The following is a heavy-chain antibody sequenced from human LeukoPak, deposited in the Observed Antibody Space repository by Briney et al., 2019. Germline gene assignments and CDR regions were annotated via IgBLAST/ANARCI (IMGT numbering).Heavy chain of an antibody. CDR2: IRYDGSNK. J-gene: IGHJ6*03. D-gene: IGHD4-17*01. V-gene: IGHV3-30*02. Sequence: GGSLRLSCAASGFTFSSYGMHWVRQAPGKGLEWVAFIRYDGSNKYYADSVKGRFTISRDNSKNTLYLQMNSLRAEDTAVYYCAKDATVTTGYYYYMDVWGKGTTVTISS. CDR1: GFTFSSYG. CDR3: AKDATVTTGYYYYMDV.